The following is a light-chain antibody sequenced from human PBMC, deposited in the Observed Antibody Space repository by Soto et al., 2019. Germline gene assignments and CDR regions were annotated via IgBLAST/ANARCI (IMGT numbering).Light chain of an antibody. CDR3: SSYAGSNLWV. CDR1: SSDVGGYNY. J-gene: IGLJ3*02. V-gene: IGLV2-8*01. CDR2: EVS. Sequence: QSALTQPPSASGSPGQSVTISCTGTSSDVGGYNYVSWYQQHPGKAPKLMIYEVSKRPSGVPDRFSGSKSGNRASLTVSGVQAEDEADYYCSSYAGSNLWVFGGGTKLTVL.